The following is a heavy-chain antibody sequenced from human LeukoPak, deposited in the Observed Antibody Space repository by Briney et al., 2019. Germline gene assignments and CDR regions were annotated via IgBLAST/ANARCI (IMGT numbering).Heavy chain of an antibody. CDR2: IIPIFGTA. CDR1: GGTFSSCA. V-gene: IGHV1-69*05. D-gene: IGHD2-15*01. J-gene: IGHJ6*03. Sequence: SVKVSCKASGGTFSSCAISWVRQAPGQGREWMGRIIPIFGTANYAQKFQGRVTITTDESTSTAYMELSSLRSEDTAVYYCARTSCSGGSCYSHYFYYMDVWGKGTTVTVSS. CDR3: ARTSCSGGSCYSHYFYYMDV.